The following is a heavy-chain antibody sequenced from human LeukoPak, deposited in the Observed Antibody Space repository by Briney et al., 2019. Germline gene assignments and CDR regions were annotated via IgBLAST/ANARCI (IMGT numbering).Heavy chain of an antibody. CDR3: ALLRGVIIPVFDY. Sequence: GGSLRLSCAASGFTFSSYAMSWVRQAPGKGLEWVSAISGSGGSTYYADSVRGRFTISRDNSKNTLYLQMNSLRAEDTAVYYCALLRGVIIPVFDYWGQGTLVTVSS. CDR1: GFTFSSYA. J-gene: IGHJ4*02. D-gene: IGHD3-10*01. CDR2: ISGSGGST. V-gene: IGHV3-23*01.